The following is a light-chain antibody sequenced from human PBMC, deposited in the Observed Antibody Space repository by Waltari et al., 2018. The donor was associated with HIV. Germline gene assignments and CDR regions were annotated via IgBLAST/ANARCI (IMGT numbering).Light chain of an antibody. Sequence: QSVLTQPPSVSAAPGQKVTISCSGSSSNIGNNYVSWYQQLPGPAPKLRIDDNNNRPSGIPDRFSGSNSGTSATLGITGLQTGDEADYYCGTWDSSLSAVVFGGGTKLTVL. CDR3: GTWDSSLSAVV. CDR1: SSNIGNNY. J-gene: IGLJ2*01. CDR2: DNN. V-gene: IGLV1-51*01.